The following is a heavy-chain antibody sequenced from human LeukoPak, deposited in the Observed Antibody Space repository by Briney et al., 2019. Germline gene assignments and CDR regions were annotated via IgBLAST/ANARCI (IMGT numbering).Heavy chain of an antibody. CDR3: ARLAGIPAYYFDY. V-gene: IGHV4-59*01. CDR1: GGSISSYY. CDR2: IYYSGST. J-gene: IGHJ4*02. Sequence: SESLSLTCTVSGGSISSYYWSWIRQPPGKGLEWIGYIYYSGSTNYNPSLKSRVTISVDTSKNQFSLKLSSVTAADTAVYYCARLAGIPAYYFDYWGQGTLVTVSS.